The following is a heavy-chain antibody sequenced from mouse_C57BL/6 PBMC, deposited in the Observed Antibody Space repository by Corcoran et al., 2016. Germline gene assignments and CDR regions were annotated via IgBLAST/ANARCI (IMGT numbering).Heavy chain of an antibody. J-gene: IGHJ2*01. CDR1: GYSFTSYY. V-gene: IGHV1-66*01. CDR3: GSGSYGGYPGDFDH. Sequence: QVQLQQSGPELVKPGASVKISCKASGYSFTSYYIHWVKQRPGQGLEWIGWIYPGSGNTKYNEKFKGKATLTADTSSSTAYMQLSSLTSEDSAVYYWGSGSYGGYPGDFDHWGQGTTLTVSS. CDR2: IYPGSGNT. D-gene: IGHD2-3*01.